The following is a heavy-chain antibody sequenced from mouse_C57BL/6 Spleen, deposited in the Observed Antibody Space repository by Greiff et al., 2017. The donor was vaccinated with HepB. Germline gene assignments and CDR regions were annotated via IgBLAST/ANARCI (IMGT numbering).Heavy chain of an antibody. Sequence: EVKLQESGPGLVKPSQSLSLTCSVTGYSITSGYYWNWIRQFPGNKLEWMGYISYDGSNNYNPSLKNRISITRDTSKNQFFLKLNSVTTEDTATYYCARVGNYYYGSSYEFAYWGQGTLVTVSA. J-gene: IGHJ3*01. V-gene: IGHV3-6*01. CDR1: GYSITSGYY. CDR2: ISYDGSN. D-gene: IGHD1-1*01. CDR3: ARVGNYYYGSSYEFAY.